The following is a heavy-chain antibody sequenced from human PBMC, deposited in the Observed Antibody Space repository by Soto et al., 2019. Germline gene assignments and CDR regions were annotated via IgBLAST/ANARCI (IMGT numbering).Heavy chain of an antibody. D-gene: IGHD6-13*01. Sequence: QVQLVESGGGVVQPGRSLRLSCEASGFTFSSYGMHWVRQAPGKGLEWVAVISYDGSNKYYADSVKGRFTISRDNSKNTLYLQMNSLRAEDTAVYYCAKDLAAAGTYIFDYWGQGTLVTVSS. CDR3: AKDLAAAGTYIFDY. CDR2: ISYDGSNK. CDR1: GFTFSSYG. V-gene: IGHV3-30*18. J-gene: IGHJ4*02.